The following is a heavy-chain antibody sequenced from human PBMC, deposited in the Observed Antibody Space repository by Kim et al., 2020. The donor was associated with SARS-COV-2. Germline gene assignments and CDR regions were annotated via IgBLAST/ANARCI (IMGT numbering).Heavy chain of an antibody. J-gene: IGHJ6*02. D-gene: IGHD6-13*01. CDR3: ARDLWAAAAGQEPSNEIYYYYGMDV. CDR1: GYTFTSYG. CDR2: ISAYNGNT. V-gene: IGHV1-18*01. Sequence: ASVKVSCKASGYTFTSYGISWVRQAPGQGLEWMGWISAYNGNTNYAQKLQGRVTMTTDTSTSTAYMELRSLRSDDTAVYYCARDLWAAAAGQEPSNEIYYYYGMDVWGQGTTVTVSS.